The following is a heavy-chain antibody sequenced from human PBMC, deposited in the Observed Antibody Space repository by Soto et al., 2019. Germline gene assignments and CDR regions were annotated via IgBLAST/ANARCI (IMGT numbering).Heavy chain of an antibody. V-gene: IGHV4-30-4*01. CDR2: IYYSGST. CDR3: ARGAYTYGHIGY. CDR1: GDSINTADYF. Sequence: SETLSLTCSVSGDSINTADYFWTWIRQTPGKGLEWIGSIYYSGSTYYNPSLKSRITISVDTSKNLFSLKVASVISTDTARYYCARGAYTYGHIGYWSQATTVTVSS. D-gene: IGHD5-18*01. J-gene: IGHJ4*02.